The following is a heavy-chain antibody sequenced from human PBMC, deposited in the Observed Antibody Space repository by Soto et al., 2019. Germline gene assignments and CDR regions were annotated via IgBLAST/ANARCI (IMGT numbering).Heavy chain of an antibody. CDR1: GFTFSSCT. D-gene: IGHD2-15*01. CDR3: SGCSGGACHQSYGMDV. Sequence: EVHLVESGGGLVKPGGSLRLSCAVSGFTFSSCTMNWVRQAPGKGLEWVSSISPSTSHIYYADSVKGRFTISRDNAKNSLFLQIKSLRAEDTAVYYCSGCSGGACHQSYGMDVWGQGTTVTVSS. J-gene: IGHJ6*02. V-gene: IGHV3-21*01. CDR2: ISPSTSHI.